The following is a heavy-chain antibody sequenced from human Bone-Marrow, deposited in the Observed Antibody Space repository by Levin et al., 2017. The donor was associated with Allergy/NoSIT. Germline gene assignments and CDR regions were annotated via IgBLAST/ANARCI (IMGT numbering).Heavy chain of an antibody. J-gene: IGHJ4*02. V-gene: IGHV4-61*01. Sequence: SQTLSLTCSVSGVSVSGGSFYWSWIRQPPGKGLEWIGYFYYSGRTNYNPSLESRVTISEDMSKNQLSLKLRSVTAADTAVYYCARGFRRLEPTMMPDQWGQGALVTVSS. CDR1: GVSVSGGSFY. CDR3: ARGFRRLEPTMMPDQ. CDR2: FYYSGRT. D-gene: IGHD2-2*01.